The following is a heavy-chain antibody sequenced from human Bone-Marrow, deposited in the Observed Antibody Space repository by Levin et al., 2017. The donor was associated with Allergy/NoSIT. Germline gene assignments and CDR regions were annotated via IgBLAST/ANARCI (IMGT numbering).Heavy chain of an antibody. J-gene: IGHJ4*02. CDR2: IPYDGGKN. D-gene: IGHD6-19*01. CDR1: GFTFSQYT. Sequence: GESLKISCAASGFTFSQYTMHWVRQAPGKGLQWVALIPYDGGKNYYTDSVRGRFTISRDISENTLYLQMDSLKPEDTAMYYCARSLWAGTLDYWSQGTLVTVSS. V-gene: IGHV3-30-3*01. CDR3: ARSLWAGTLDY.